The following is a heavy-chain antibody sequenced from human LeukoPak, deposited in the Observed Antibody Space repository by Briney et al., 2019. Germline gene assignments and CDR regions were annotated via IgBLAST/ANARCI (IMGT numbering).Heavy chain of an antibody. Sequence: HGMSLRLSCAASGFTFSSYGMHWVRQAPGKGLEWVAVISYDGSNKYYADSVKGRFTISRDNSKNTLYLQMNSLRAEDTAVYYCARVRADLESSYSGMDVWGQGTTVTASS. D-gene: IGHD3-3*01. CDR1: GFTFSSYG. CDR2: ISYDGSNK. CDR3: ARVRADLESSYSGMDV. V-gene: IGHV3-30*03. J-gene: IGHJ6*02.